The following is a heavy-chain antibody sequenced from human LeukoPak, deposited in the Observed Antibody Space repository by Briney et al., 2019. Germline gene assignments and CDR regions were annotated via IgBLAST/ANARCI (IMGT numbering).Heavy chain of an antibody. Sequence: AGGSLRLSCAGSGFTFSRYTFNWVRQAPGRGLEWVSAISGDSKYIYYTDSVKGRFTISRDNAKNSVFLQMNSLRVEDTAVYYCVRENLGSCFTSTCSFLWGQGTLVTVSS. CDR1: GFTFSRYT. V-gene: IGHV3-21*01. CDR3: VRENLGSCFTSTCSFL. CDR2: ISGDSKYI. J-gene: IGHJ4*02. D-gene: IGHD2-2*01.